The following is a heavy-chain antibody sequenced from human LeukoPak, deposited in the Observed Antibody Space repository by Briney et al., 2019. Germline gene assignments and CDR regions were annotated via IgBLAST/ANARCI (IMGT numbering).Heavy chain of an antibody. CDR2: IYYSGST. D-gene: IGHD5-18*01. CDR1: GGSISSGGYY. J-gene: IGHJ4*02. V-gene: IGHV4-31*03. Sequence: SETLSLTCTVSGGSISSGGYYWSWIRQHPGKGLEWIGYIYYSGSTYYNPSLKSRVTISLDTSENQISLRLSSVTAADTAVYYCATQIGGYSYRMWGQGTLVTVSS. CDR3: ATQIGGYSYRM.